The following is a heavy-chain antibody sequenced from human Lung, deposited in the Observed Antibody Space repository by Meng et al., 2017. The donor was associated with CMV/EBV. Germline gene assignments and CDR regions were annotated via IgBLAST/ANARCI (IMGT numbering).Heavy chain of an antibody. Sequence: GGSLRLXCAVCGINFNTYWMHWVRQVPGKGLVWLSRIYSDGISTRYADSVKGRFTTSRDNTKNTLYLQMNGLRAEDTAVYYCAREPGRGAFDIWGQGTMVTVSS. CDR2: IYSDGIST. J-gene: IGHJ3*02. V-gene: IGHV3-74*01. D-gene: IGHD3-10*01. CDR3: AREPGRGAFDI. CDR1: GINFNTYW.